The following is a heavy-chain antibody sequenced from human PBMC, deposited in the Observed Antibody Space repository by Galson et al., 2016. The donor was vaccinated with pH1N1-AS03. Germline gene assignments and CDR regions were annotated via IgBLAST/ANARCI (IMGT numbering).Heavy chain of an antibody. CDR3: ARVSAGLTGYYYMDV. Sequence: SVKVSCKASGYTFTSYYIHWVRQAPGQGREWMGIINPSDGNTNYAQRFQGRVTMTRDTSTSTVYMELSSLRSDDTAVYYCARVSAGLTGYYYMDVWGKGTTVTVSS. V-gene: IGHV1-46*01. CDR1: GYTFTSYY. J-gene: IGHJ6*03. D-gene: IGHD4/OR15-4a*01. CDR2: INPSDGNT.